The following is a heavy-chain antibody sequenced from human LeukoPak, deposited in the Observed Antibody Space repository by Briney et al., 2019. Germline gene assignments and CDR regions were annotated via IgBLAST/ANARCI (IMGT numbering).Heavy chain of an antibody. CDR1: GFTFSSYD. Sequence: GGSLRLSCAASGFTFSSYDIHWVRQAPGKGLEWVAFIRYEYYADSVRGRFTISRDNSKNTLYLQMNSLRAEDTAVYYCAKDSYYDSSGYTQADFDYWGQGTLVTVSS. J-gene: IGHJ4*02. D-gene: IGHD3-22*01. CDR2: IRYE. CDR3: AKDSYYDSSGYTQADFDY. V-gene: IGHV3-30*02.